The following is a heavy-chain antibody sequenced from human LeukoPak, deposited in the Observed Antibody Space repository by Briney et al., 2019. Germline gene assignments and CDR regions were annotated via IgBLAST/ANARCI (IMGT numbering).Heavy chain of an antibody. CDR1: GFTFTDAW. J-gene: IGHJ4*02. CDR3: TTSGYSYDYSLDY. D-gene: IGHD5-18*01. V-gene: IGHV3-15*01. Sequence: GGSLRLSCAASGFTFTDAWMSWVRQAPGKGLEWVGRIKSKVDGGKTDYAAHVKGRFTISRDDSENTLYLQMNSLKTEDTAVYSCTTSGYSYDYSLDYWGQGTLVTVSS. CDR2: IKSKVDGGKT.